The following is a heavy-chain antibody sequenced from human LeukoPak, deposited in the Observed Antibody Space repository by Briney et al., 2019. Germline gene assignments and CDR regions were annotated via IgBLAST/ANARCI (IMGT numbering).Heavy chain of an antibody. D-gene: IGHD3-22*01. Sequence: ASVKVSCKASGYTFTGYHMHWVRQAPGQGLEWMGRINPNSGDTNYAQKFQGRVTMTRDTSTSTVYMELSSLRSEDTAVYYCARDHYYDSSGYYNWFDPWGQGTLVTVSS. J-gene: IGHJ5*02. CDR1: GYTFTGYH. V-gene: IGHV1-2*06. CDR2: INPNSGDT. CDR3: ARDHYYDSSGYYNWFDP.